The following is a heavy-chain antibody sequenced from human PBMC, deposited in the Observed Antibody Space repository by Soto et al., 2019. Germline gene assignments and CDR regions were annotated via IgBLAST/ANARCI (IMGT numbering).Heavy chain of an antibody. CDR1: GGTFSSYA. CDR2: IIPIFGTA. Sequence: SVKVSCKASGGTFSSYAISWVRQAPGQGLEWMGGIIPIFGTANYAQKFQGRVTITADESTSTAYMELSSLRFEDTAVYYCARGHYYDSRRGMDVWGQGTTVTVSS. D-gene: IGHD3-22*01. J-gene: IGHJ6*02. V-gene: IGHV1-69*13. CDR3: ARGHYYDSRRGMDV.